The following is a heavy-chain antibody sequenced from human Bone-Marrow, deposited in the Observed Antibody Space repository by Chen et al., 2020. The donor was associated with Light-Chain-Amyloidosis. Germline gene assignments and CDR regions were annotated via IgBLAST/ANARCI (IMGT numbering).Heavy chain of an antibody. V-gene: IGHV5-51*01. CDR3: ARRRDGYNFDY. J-gene: IGHJ4*02. CDR1: GYTFPNYW. Sequence: EVQLEQSGPEVKKPGESLKISCKGPGYTFPNYWIGWVRQMPWKGLEWMGVIYPDDSDARYSPSFEGQVTISADKSITTAYLQWRSLKASDTAMYYCARRRDGYNFDYWGQGTLVTVSS. CDR2: IYPDDSDA. D-gene: IGHD5-12*01.